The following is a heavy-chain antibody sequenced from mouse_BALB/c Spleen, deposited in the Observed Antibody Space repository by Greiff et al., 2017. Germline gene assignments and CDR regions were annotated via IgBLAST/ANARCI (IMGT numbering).Heavy chain of an antibody. J-gene: IGHJ3*01. V-gene: IGHV2-4-1*01. CDR2: IWSGGST. D-gene: IGHD2-2*01. CDR3: ASYYGYDEGFAY. Sequence: VQLQQSGPGLVQPSQSLSITCTVSGFSLTSYGVHWVRQSPGKGLEWLGVIWSGGSTDYNAAFISRLSISKDNSKSQVFFKMNSLQADDTAIYYCASYYGYDEGFAYWGQGTLVTVAA. CDR1: GFSLTSYG.